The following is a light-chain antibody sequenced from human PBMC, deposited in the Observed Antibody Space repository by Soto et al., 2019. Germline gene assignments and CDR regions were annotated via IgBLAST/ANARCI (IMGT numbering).Light chain of an antibody. CDR2: GAF. CDR1: LDINRW. J-gene: IGKJ5*01. Sequence: DIQMTQSPSSVSVSVGDRVTITCRASLDINRWLAWYQVRPGKPPKLLIAGAFVLQSGVPSRFSGSGYGTDFALTIDNLQPEDFATYYCQQADSYPITFGQGTRLDI. V-gene: IGKV1-12*01. CDR3: QQADSYPIT.